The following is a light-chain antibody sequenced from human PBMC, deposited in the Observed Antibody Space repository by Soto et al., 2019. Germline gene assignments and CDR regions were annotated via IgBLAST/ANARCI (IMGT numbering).Light chain of an antibody. Sequence: DIRMTQSPSSLSASVGDRVTITCRASQSISTYLNWYQQKQGKAPKVLIYAASSLQSGVPPRFSGSGSGTDFTLTISSLQPEDCATYYCQHSYSSPWTFGQGTKVEIK. CDR3: QHSYSSPWT. CDR1: QSISTY. V-gene: IGKV1-39*01. CDR2: AAS. J-gene: IGKJ1*01.